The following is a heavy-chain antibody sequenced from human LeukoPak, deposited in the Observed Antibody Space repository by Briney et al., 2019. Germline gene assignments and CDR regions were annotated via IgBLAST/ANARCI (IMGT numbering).Heavy chain of an antibody. V-gene: IGHV3-9*01. J-gene: IGHJ4*02. Sequence: PGGSLRLSCAASGFTFDDYAMHWVRQAPGKGLEWVSGISWNSGSIGYADSVKGRFTISRDNAKNFLYLQMNSLRAEDTALYYCAKGGGGYKTPTDYWGQGTLVTVSS. D-gene: IGHD5-24*01. CDR2: ISWNSGSI. CDR1: GFTFDDYA. CDR3: AKGGGGYKTPTDY.